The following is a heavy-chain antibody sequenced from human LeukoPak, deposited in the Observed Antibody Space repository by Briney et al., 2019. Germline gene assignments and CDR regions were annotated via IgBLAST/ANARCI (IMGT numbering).Heavy chain of an antibody. J-gene: IGHJ4*02. CDR1: GYTFKSYG. V-gene: IGHV1-18*01. D-gene: IGHD3-22*01. Sequence: ASVKVSCKASGYTFKSYGFNWVRQAPGQGLEWMGWISAYNGNRVFAQRFQGRLTMTTETSTSTAYMELRSLRSGDTALYYCARGGPSSGLTGYFDYWGQGTLVTVSS. CDR2: ISAYNGNR. CDR3: ARGGPSSGLTGYFDY.